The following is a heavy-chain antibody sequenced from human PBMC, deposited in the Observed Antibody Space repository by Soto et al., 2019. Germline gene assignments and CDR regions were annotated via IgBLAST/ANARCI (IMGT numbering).Heavy chain of an antibody. CDR2: IYPTDSDT. Sequence: PGESLKISCQGSGYIFTTYWIGWVRQMPGKGLEWMGIIYPTDSDTRYSPSFQGQVTISANKSISTAYLQLSSLRASDTAVYYCARSGFSSYGMDVWGQGTTVT. J-gene: IGHJ6*02. CDR1: GYIFTTYW. V-gene: IGHV5-51*01. D-gene: IGHD5-12*01. CDR3: ARSGFSSYGMDV.